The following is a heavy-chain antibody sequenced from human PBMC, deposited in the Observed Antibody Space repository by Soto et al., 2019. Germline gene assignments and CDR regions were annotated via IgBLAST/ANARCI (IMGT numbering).Heavy chain of an antibody. J-gene: IGHJ4*02. V-gene: IGHV3-48*01. CDR2: ISSSSSTI. CDR3: AREAYSSGYFNDY. Sequence: GGSLRLSCAASGFTFSSYSMNWVRQAPGKGLEWVSYISSSSSTIYYADSVKGRFTISRDNAKNSLYLQMNSLRAEDTAVYYCAREAYSSGYFNDYWGQGTLVTVSS. D-gene: IGHD3-22*01. CDR1: GFTFSSYS.